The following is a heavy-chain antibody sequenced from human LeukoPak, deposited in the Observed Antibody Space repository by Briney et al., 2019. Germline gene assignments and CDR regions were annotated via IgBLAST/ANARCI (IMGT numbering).Heavy chain of an antibody. V-gene: IGHV4-59*01. Sequence: SETLSLTCTVSGGSITSFYWSWIRQPPGKGLEWIGCMYNRVSTNYNPSLKSRVTISEDTSQNHLSLHLRSVTAADTAVYYCAATIKRDYGDTNLHYWGQGTLVTVSS. CDR1: GGSITSFY. D-gene: IGHD4-17*01. CDR2: MYNRVST. CDR3: AATIKRDYGDTNLHY. J-gene: IGHJ4*02.